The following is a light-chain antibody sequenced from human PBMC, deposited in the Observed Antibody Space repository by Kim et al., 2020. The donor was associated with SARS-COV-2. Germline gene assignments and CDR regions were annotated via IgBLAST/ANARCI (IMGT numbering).Light chain of an antibody. V-gene: IGLV7-46*01. CDR1: ARAVTSVRY. J-gene: IGLJ2*01. CDR3: SLSYSGTWV. Sequence: PGGTVTLTCGSSARAVTSVRYPYWFQQRPGQAPTTLIYDTDNKHSWTPARFSGSLLGGKAALTLSGAQPADEADYYCSLSYSGTWVFGGGTQLTVL. CDR2: DTD.